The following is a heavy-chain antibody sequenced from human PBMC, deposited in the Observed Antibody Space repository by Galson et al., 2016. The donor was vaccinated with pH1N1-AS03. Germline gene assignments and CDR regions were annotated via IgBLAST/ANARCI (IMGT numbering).Heavy chain of an antibody. Sequence: SLRLSCAASGFTFGDYYMSWIRQAPGKGLEWISCITSSGGSGSTIYYADSVKGRFTISRDNAKNSLKLQMNSLRADDTAVYFCARGWYDIWTGYLVDPFDYWGQGALVTVSS. D-gene: IGHD3-9*01. CDR3: ARGWYDIWTGYLVDPFDY. J-gene: IGHJ4*02. CDR1: GFTFGDYY. CDR2: ITSSGGSGSTI. V-gene: IGHV3-11*01.